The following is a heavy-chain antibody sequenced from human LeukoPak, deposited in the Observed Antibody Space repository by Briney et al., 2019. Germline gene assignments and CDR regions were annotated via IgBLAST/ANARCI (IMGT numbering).Heavy chain of an antibody. CDR2: INHSGST. J-gene: IGHJ4*02. CDR1: SGSFSGYY. D-gene: IGHD3-22*01. V-gene: IGHV4-34*01. Sequence: SETLSLTCAVYSGSFSGYYWSWIRQPPGKGLEWIGEINHSGSTNYNPSLKSRVTISVDTSKNQFSLKLSSVTAADTAVYYCARVALGYYYNSTTLEDYWGQGTLVTVSS. CDR3: ARVALGYYYNSTTLEDY.